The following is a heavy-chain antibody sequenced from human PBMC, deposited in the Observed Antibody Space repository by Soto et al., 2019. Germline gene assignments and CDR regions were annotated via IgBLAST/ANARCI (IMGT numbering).Heavy chain of an antibody. CDR3: GRQLPIVIGGGYYYSYGMDV. D-gene: IGHD1-26*01. CDR1: GIIFSSYW. J-gene: IGHJ6*02. Sequence: EVQLVESGGGLVQPGGSLRLSCAASGIIFSSYWMHWVRQAPGKGLVWFSRLHSDGRTTSYADSVKGRFTISRDNAKDALYLQMNSLIAEETAVYYCGRQLPIVIGGGYYYSYGMDVWGQGTTVTVS. V-gene: IGHV3-74*01. CDR2: LHSDGRTT.